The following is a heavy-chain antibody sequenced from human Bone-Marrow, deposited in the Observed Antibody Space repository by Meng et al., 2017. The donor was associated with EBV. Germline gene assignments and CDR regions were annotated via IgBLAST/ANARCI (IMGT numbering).Heavy chain of an antibody. J-gene: IGHJ4*02. D-gene: IGHD3-22*01. Sequence: VKLVQYGPEVKKPGAAVKASCKASGYTLTSFGISWVRQAPGQGLEWMGWISAYNGNTNYAQKLQGRVTMTTDTSTSTAYMELRSLRSDDTAVYYCARFGEHGGYYYDSSGYSDYWGQGTLVTVSS. CDR3: ARFGEHGGYYYDSSGYSDY. V-gene: IGHV1-18*04. CDR1: GYTLTSFG. CDR2: ISAYNGNT.